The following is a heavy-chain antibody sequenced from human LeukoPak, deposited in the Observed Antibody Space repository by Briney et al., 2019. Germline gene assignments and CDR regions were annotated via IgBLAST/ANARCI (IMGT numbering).Heavy chain of an antibody. D-gene: IGHD4/OR15-4a*01. CDR1: GFAFTNYA. V-gene: IGHV3-7*01. J-gene: IGHJ4*02. Sequence: GGSLRLSCAASGFAFTNYAMSGVAQAPRKGRGGGASIKQYGSEKYYVDSAKRRVTISRDNAKNPLYLQMSSLRDDDTAVYYCARVFGAGYSDYWGQGTLVTVSS. CDR2: IKQYGSEK. CDR3: ARVFGAGYSDY.